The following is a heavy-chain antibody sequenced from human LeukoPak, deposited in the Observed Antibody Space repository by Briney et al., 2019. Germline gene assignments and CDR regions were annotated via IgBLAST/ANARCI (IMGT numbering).Heavy chain of an antibody. D-gene: IGHD3-10*01. CDR1: GYTFTSYG. J-gene: IGHJ4*02. V-gene: IGHV1-18*01. CDR3: ARQIMVRGDLDY. CDR2: ISAYNGNT. Sequence: ASVKVSCKASGYTFTSYGISWLRQAPGQGLEWMGGISAYNGNTNYAQKLQGRVTMTTDTSTSTAYMELRSLRSDDTAVYHCARQIMVRGDLDYWGQGTLVTVSS.